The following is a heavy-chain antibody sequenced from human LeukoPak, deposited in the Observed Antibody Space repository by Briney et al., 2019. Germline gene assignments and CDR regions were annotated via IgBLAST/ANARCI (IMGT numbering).Heavy chain of an antibody. CDR2: ISSSGTTI. CDR3: ARGWSDS. J-gene: IGHJ5*01. CDR1: GFTFNSYA. Sequence: GGSLRLSCAASGFTFNSYAMNWVRQAPGQGLEWVSYISSSGTTIFYADSVKGRFTISRDNAKNSLYLQLNSLRAEDTAIYYCARGWSDSWGQGTLLTVSS. V-gene: IGHV3-48*03.